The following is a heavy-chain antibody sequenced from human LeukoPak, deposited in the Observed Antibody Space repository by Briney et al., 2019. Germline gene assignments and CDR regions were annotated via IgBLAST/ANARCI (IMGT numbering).Heavy chain of an antibody. V-gene: IGHV3-74*01. Sequence: GGSLRLSCAASGFTFSSYWMHWVRQAPGKGLVWVSRINSDGSSTSYADSVKGRFTISRDNAKNTLYLQMNSLIAEDTAVYYCARAYYDFWSGYQSAEYFQHWGQGTLVTVSS. CDR1: GFTFSSYW. J-gene: IGHJ1*01. CDR2: INSDGSST. CDR3: ARAYYDFWSGYQSAEYFQH. D-gene: IGHD3-3*01.